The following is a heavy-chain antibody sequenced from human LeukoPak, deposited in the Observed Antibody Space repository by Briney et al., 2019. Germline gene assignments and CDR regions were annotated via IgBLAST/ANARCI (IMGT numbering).Heavy chain of an antibody. CDR2: INHSGST. J-gene: IGHJ6*02. Sequence: PSEAPSLTCAVYGGSFSGYYWSWIRQPPGKGLEWIGEINHSGSTNYNPSLKSRVTISVDTSKNQFSLKLSSVTAADTAVYYCARGLRLRTISPHYYGMDVWGQGTTVTVSS. D-gene: IGHD3-3*01. CDR1: GGSFSGYY. V-gene: IGHV4-34*01. CDR3: ARGLRLRTISPHYYGMDV.